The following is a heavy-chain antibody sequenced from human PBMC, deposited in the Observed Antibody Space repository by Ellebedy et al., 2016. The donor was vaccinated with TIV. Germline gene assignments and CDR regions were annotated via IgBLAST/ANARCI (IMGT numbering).Heavy chain of an antibody. CDR2: IWYDGSNK. CDR3: ATLTVGHFDY. J-gene: IGHJ4*02. V-gene: IGHV3-33*01. CDR1: GFTFSSYG. Sequence: PGGSLRLSCAASGFTFSSYGMHWVRQAPGKGLEWVAVIWYDGSNKYYADSVKGRFTISRDNSKNTLYLKMNSLRAEDTALYYCATLTVGHFDYWGQGTLVTVSS.